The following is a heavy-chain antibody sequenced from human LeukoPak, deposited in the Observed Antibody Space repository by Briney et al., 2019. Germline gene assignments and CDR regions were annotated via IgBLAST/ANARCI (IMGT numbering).Heavy chain of an antibody. CDR2: IYYSGST. V-gene: IGHV4-59*01. Sequence: PSETLSLTCTVSGGSISSYYWSWIRQPPGKGLEWIGYIYYSGSTNYNPSLKSRVTISADTSKNQFSLKLSSVTAADTAVYYCARDQGSGWSNWFDPWGQGTLVTVSS. CDR3: ARDQGSGWSNWFDP. CDR1: GGSISSYY. J-gene: IGHJ5*02. D-gene: IGHD6-19*01.